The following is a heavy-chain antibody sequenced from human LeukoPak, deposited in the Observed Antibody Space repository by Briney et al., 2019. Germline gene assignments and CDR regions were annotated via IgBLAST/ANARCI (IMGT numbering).Heavy chain of an antibody. Sequence: SETLSLTCTVSGGSITSYYWSWLRQPPGSGLEWIGYVYYSGSTNYNPSLKSRVTISVDTSKTQFSLKLSSVTAADTAVYYCARAYGSGSYAYYYGLDVWGQGTTVTVSS. CDR2: VYYSGST. CDR3: ARAYGSGSYAYYYGLDV. CDR1: GGSITSYY. J-gene: IGHJ6*02. D-gene: IGHD3-10*01. V-gene: IGHV4-59*01.